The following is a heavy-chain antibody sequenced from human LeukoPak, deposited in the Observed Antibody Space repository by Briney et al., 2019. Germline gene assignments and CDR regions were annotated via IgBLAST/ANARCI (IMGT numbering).Heavy chain of an antibody. CDR1: GYTFTSYG. V-gene: IGHV1-18*01. D-gene: IGHD5-12*01. CDR3: ARSSELRGYSGYDYTEFDY. J-gene: IGHJ4*02. CDR2: ISAYNGNT. Sequence: ASVKVSCKASGYTFTSYGISWVRQAPGQGLEWMGWISAYNGNTNYAQKLQGRVTMTTDTSTSTAYMELRSLRSDDTAVYYCARSSELRGYSGYDYTEFDYWGQGTLVTVSS.